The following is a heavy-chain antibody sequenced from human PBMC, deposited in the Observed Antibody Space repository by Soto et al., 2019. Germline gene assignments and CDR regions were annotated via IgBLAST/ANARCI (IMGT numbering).Heavy chain of an antibody. CDR3: ATVHNTSRSFDY. CDR2: TGISGRTT. J-gene: IGHJ4*02. Sequence: GESLKISCAASGFTITSSAMSWVRQAPGKGLEWVSTTGISGRTTYYADSVKGRFTVSRDDSKNTLDLQMSSLRAEDTAVYYCATVHNTSRSFDYWGQGTPVTVSS. CDR1: GFTITSSA. D-gene: IGHD1-20*01. V-gene: IGHV3-23*01.